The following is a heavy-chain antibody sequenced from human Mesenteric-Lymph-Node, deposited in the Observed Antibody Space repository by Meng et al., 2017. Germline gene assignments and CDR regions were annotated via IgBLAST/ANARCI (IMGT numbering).Heavy chain of an antibody. D-gene: IGHD3-10*01. V-gene: IGHV3-11*04. Sequence: GESLKISCAASGFTFSDYYMSWIRQAPGKGLEWVSYISSSGSTIYYADSVKGRFTISRDNAKNSLYLQMNSLRAEDTAVYYCNGWLGELLYAFDIWGQGTMVTVSS. CDR3: NGWLGELLYAFDI. CDR2: ISSSGSTI. CDR1: GFTFSDYY. J-gene: IGHJ3*02.